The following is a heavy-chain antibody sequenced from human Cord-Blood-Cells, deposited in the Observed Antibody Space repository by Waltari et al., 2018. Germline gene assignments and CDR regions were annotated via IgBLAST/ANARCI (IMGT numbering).Heavy chain of an antibody. J-gene: IGHJ4*02. D-gene: IGHD6-13*01. CDR2: INHSGST. CDR3: ARSPGSWYYFDY. CDR1: GGSFSGYY. V-gene: IGHV4-34*01. Sequence: QVQLQQWGAGLLKPSETLSLTCAVYGGSFSGYYWSWIRQPPGKGLEWIGEINHSGSTNYNPSLKSRVTISVGTSKNQFSLKLSSVTAADTAVYYCARSPGSWYYFDYWGQGTLVTVSS.